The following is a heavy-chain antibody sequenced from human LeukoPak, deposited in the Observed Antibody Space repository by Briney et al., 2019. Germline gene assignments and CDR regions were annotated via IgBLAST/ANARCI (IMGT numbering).Heavy chain of an antibody. CDR1: GYTFTSYD. CDR3: ARAYYDFWSGYSVWFDP. J-gene: IGHJ5*02. V-gene: IGHV1-8*03. D-gene: IGHD3-3*01. CDR2: MSPNSGNT. Sequence: GASVKVSCKASGYTFTSYDINWVRQATGQGLEWMGWMSPNSGNTGYAQKFQGRVTITRNTSISTAYMELSSLRSEDTAVYYCARAYYDFWSGYSVWFDPWGQGTLVTVS.